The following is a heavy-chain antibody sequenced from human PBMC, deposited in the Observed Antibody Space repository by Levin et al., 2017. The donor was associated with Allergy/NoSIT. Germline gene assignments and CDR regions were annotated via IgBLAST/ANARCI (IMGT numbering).Heavy chain of an antibody. Sequence: GESLKISCKASGYTFTSYGISWVRQAPGQGLEWMGWISAYNGNTNYAQKLQGRVTMTTDTSTSTAYMELRSLRSDDTAVYYCARVPYLVTDYDYVWGSQDGAPDYPDYWGQGTLVTVSS. V-gene: IGHV1-18*01. D-gene: IGHD3-16*01. CDR2: ISAYNGNT. CDR1: GYTFTSYG. CDR3: ARVPYLVTDYDYVWGSQDGAPDYPDY. J-gene: IGHJ4*02.